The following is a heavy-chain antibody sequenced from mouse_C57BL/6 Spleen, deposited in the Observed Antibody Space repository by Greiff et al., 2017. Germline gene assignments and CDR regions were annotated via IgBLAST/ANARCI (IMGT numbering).Heavy chain of an antibody. D-gene: IGHD2-5*01. CDR1: GYTFTSYW. J-gene: IGHJ4*01. V-gene: IGHV1-50*01. CDR3: ARGNSNYVMDY. CDR2: IDPSDSYT. Sequence: VQLQQPGAELVKPGASVKLSCKASGYTFTSYWMPWVKQRPGQGLEWIGEIDPSDSYTNYNQKFKGKATLTVDTSSSTAYMQLSSLTSEDSAVYYCARGNSNYVMDYWGQGTSVTVSA.